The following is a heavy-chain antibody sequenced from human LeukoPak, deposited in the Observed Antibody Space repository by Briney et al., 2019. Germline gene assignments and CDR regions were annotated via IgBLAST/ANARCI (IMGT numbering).Heavy chain of an antibody. D-gene: IGHD3-22*01. CDR1: GFTFSSYW. V-gene: IGHV3-74*01. Sequence: PGGSLRLSCAASGFTFSSYWMHWVRQAPGKGLVWVSRIHSDGSSTSYADSVMGRFTISRDDAKSTLYLQMNSLRAEDTAVYYCARSGWPYYFDYWGQGTLVTVSS. J-gene: IGHJ4*02. CDR2: IHSDGSST. CDR3: ARSGWPYYFDY.